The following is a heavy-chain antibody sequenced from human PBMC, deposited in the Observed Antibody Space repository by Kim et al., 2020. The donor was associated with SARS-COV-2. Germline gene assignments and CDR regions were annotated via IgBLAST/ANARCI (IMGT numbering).Heavy chain of an antibody. J-gene: IGHJ4*01. CDR2: IYYSGRT. CDR1: GGSISSSTYY. CDR3: SRVGYQNGWSTYVDY. V-gene: IGHV4-39*01. D-gene: IGHD2-2*01. Sequence: SETLSLTCTVSGGSISSSTYYWGWMRQPPGKGLEWIATIYYSGRTFYNPSLKSRLTISVDTSRDQFSLKLSSVTAADTAVYYCSRVGYQNGWSTYVDYWG.